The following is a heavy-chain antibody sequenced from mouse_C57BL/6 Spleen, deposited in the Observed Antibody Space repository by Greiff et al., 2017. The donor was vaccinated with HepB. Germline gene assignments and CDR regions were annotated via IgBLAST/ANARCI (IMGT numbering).Heavy chain of an antibody. CDR3: ARELRRGFYAMDY. V-gene: IGHV3-6*01. CDR2: ISYDGSN. J-gene: IGHJ4*01. Sequence: EVQLQQSGPGLVKPSQSLSLTCSVTGYSITSGYYWNWIRQFPGNKLEWMGYISYDGSNNYNPSLKNRISITRDTSKNQFFLKLNAVTTEDTATYYCARELRRGFYAMDYWGQGTSVTVSS. D-gene: IGHD2-4*01. CDR1: GYSITSGYY.